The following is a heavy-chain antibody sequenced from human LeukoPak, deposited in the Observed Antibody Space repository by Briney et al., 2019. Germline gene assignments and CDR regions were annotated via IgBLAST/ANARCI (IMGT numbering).Heavy chain of an antibody. CDR2: MYSGGTT. D-gene: IGHD3-22*01. CDR1: GFTFSGAW. V-gene: IGHV3-53*01. CDR3: ASPSSGQSFDI. Sequence: PGGSLRLSCAASGFTFSGAWMSWVRQAPGKGLEWVSVMYSGGTTYYADSVKGRFSISRDKSKNTVFLQMSSLKAEDTAVYYCASPSSGQSFDIWGQGTTVTVSS. J-gene: IGHJ3*02.